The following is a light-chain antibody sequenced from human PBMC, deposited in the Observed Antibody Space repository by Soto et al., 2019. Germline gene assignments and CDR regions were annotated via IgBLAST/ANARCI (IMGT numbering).Light chain of an antibody. J-gene: IGLJ2*01. CDR2: DVT. V-gene: IGLV2-14*01. CDR1: SSDVGGYNY. CDR3: NSYTSSQTGV. Sequence: QSALTQPASVSGSPGQSITISCTGTSSDVGGYNYVSWYQQHPGKAPKLLIYDVTNRPSGVPNRFSGSKSGSTASLTISGLQAEDEADYYCNSYTSSQTGVFGGVTKVTVL.